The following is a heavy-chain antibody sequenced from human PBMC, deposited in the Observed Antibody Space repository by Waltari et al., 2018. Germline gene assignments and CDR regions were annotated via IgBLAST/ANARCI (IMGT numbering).Heavy chain of an antibody. Sequence: EVHLEESGGALVKPGGSLRLSCAASGFTCSYSWMGWVRQAPGKGLEWVGHVKSESDAGTTNYAAPVKGRFTISRDDSKNKLYLQMSSLKTEDTAVYYCTTGGWFNWDRYYFDYWGRGTLVTVSS. CDR1: GFTCSYSW. J-gene: IGHJ4*02. CDR2: VKSESDAGTT. V-gene: IGHV3-15*02. CDR3: TTGGWFNWDRYYFDY. D-gene: IGHD1-1*01.